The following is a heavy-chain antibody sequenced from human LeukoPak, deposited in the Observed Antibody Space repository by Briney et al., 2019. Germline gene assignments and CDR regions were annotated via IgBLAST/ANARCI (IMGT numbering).Heavy chain of an antibody. CDR3: ARSYSNHLFGMDV. D-gene: IGHD4-11*01. V-gene: IGHV3-66*01. Sequence: GGSLRLSCAASGFTVSSYYMTWVRQAPGKGLEWVSVIYSDGSTYYADSVKGRVAISRDNSKNTVFLQMNSVRAADTALYYCARSYSNHLFGMDVWGQGTTVTVSS. CDR1: GFTVSSYY. CDR2: IYSDGST. J-gene: IGHJ6*02.